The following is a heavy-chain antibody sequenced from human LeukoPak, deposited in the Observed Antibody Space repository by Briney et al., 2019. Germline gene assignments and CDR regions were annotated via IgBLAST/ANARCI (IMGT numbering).Heavy chain of an antibody. V-gene: IGHV3-23*01. J-gene: IGHJ4*02. CDR2: ISGSGGST. D-gene: IGHD6-13*01. Sequence: TGGSLRLSCAASGFTFSSYAMSWVRQAPGKGLEWVSAISGSGGSTYYADSVKGRFTISRDNSKNTLYLQMNSLRAEDTVVYYCAKKSSSWYGEFDYWGQGTLVTVSS. CDR3: AKKSSSWYGEFDY. CDR1: GFTFSSYA.